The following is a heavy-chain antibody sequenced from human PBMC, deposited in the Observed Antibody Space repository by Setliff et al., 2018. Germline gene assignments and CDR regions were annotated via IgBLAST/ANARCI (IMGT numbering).Heavy chain of an antibody. CDR1: GYTFTAYY. CDR3: ARGEHIVSGDFYHYIDV. Sequence: VASVKVSCKASGYTFTAYYIHWVRQAPGQGLEWMGWINPNAGNINYIQKFQGRATMTRDTSISTAYMELRRLKSDDTAVYYCARGEHIVSGDFYHYIDVWGKGTTVTVSS. J-gene: IGHJ6*03. V-gene: IGHV1-2*02. CDR2: INPNAGNI. D-gene: IGHD2-15*01.